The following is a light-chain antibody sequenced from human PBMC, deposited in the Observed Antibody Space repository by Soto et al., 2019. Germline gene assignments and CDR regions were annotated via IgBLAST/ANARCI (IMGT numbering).Light chain of an antibody. Sequence: EIVLTQSPATLSVSPVERATLFGMASQGISTLLAWYQQKPGQAPRLLIYAASTRAAGIPARFSGSGSGTDFTLTISSLQSEDFAIYYCQQYYDWPITFGQGTRLEIK. CDR3: QQYYDWPIT. V-gene: IGKV3-15*01. CDR2: AAS. J-gene: IGKJ5*01. CDR1: QGISTL.